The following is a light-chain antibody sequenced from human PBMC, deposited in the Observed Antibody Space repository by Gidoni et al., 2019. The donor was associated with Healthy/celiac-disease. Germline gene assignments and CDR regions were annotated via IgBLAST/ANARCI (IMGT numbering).Light chain of an antibody. CDR1: QSVLYSSNNKNY. V-gene: IGKV4-1*01. CDR2: WAS. Sequence: DIVITHSPDSLAVSLGERATINCKSSQSVLYSSNNKNYLAWYQQKPGQPPKLLIYWASTRESGVPDRFSGSGSGTDFTLTISSLQAEDVAVYYCQQYYSTPLTFGPXTKVDIK. CDR3: QQYYSTPLT. J-gene: IGKJ3*01.